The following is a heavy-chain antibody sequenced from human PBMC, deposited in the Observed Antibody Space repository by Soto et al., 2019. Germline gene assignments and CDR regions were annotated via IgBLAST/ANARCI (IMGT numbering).Heavy chain of an antibody. CDR3: GKDFWRYGSGISGGMDV. CDR1: GFTFSSYG. CDR2: ISYDGSNK. V-gene: IGHV3-30*18. Sequence: QVQLVESGGCVVQPGRSLRLSCAASGFTFSSYGMHWVRQAPGKGLEWVAVISYDGSNKYYADSVKGRFTISRDNSKNTLYLQMNSLRAEDMAVYYCGKDFWRYGSGISGGMDVWGQGTTVTVSS. J-gene: IGHJ6*02. D-gene: IGHD3-10*01.